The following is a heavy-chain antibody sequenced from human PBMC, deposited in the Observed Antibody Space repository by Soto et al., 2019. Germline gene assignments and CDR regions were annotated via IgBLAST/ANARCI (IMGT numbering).Heavy chain of an antibody. V-gene: IGHV1-69*06. CDR3: AKLQTLYDILNGYYSPATFDI. D-gene: IGHD3-9*01. Sequence: ASVKVSCKASGGTFSSYAISWVRQAPGQGLEWMGEIIPIFGTANYAQKFQGRVTITADKSTSTAYMELSSLRSEDTAVYYCAKLQTLYDILNGYYSPATFDIWGQGKMVTVPS. CDR2: IIPIFGTA. CDR1: GGTFSSYA. J-gene: IGHJ3*02.